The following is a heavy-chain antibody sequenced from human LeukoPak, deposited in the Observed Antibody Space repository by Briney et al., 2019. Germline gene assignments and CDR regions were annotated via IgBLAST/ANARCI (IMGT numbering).Heavy chain of an antibody. D-gene: IGHD3-10*01. V-gene: IGHV3-48*03. CDR3: AKVGKTENYYGSGRFSYYYYMDV. J-gene: IGHJ6*03. CDR2: ISSSGSTI. Sequence: PGGSLRLSCAASGFTFSSYEMNWVRQAPGKGLEWVSYISSSGSTIYYADSVKGRFTISRDNSKNTLYLQMNSLRAEDTAVYYCAKVGKTENYYGSGRFSYYYYMDVWGKGTTVTISS. CDR1: GFTFSSYE.